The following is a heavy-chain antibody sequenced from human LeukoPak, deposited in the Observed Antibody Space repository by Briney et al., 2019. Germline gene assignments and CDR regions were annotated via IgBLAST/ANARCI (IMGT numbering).Heavy chain of an antibody. D-gene: IGHD6-13*01. CDR2: ISYDGSNK. CDR1: GFTFSSYG. Sequence: GGSLRLSCAASGFTFSSYGMHWVRQAPGKGLEWVAVISYDGSNKYYADSVKGRFTISRDNSKNTLYLQMNGLRAEDTAVYYCAKDRKQLGYFDYWGQGTLVTVSS. J-gene: IGHJ4*02. CDR3: AKDRKQLGYFDY. V-gene: IGHV3-30*18.